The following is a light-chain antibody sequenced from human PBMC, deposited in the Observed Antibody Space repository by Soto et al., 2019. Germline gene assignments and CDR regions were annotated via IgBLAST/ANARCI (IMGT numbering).Light chain of an antibody. Sequence: EIVLTQSPGTLSLSPGERATLSCRASQSVSSSYLAWYQQKPGQAPRLLIYGASSRATGIPDRFSGSGSGTEFTLTISSLQSEDFAVYYCQQYSHGWTFGQGTKVDIK. J-gene: IGKJ1*01. CDR1: QSVSSSY. CDR2: GAS. CDR3: QQYSHGWT. V-gene: IGKV3-20*01.